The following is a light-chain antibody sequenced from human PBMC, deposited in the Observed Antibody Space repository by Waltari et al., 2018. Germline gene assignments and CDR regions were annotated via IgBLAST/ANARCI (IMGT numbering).Light chain of an antibody. V-gene: IGKV3-20*01. CDR3: QQYGGLPWT. CDR2: DVS. Sequence: EILLTQSPGTLSMSPGGTATLSCRASEIVTADYLAWYQQRPGQPPRLLIFDVSRRATGVPDRFSGSGSGTDFCLTISRLEPEDFAVYYCQQYGGLPWTFGQGTKVDIK. CDR1: EIVTADY. J-gene: IGKJ1*01.